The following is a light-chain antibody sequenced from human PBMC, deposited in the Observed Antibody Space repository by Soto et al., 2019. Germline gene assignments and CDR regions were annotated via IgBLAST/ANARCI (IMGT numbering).Light chain of an antibody. CDR2: GAS. J-gene: IGKJ1*01. CDR1: QRVCSSS. Sequence: EIVLTQSPGTLSLSPGERATLSCRASQRVCSSSLGWYQQKPGQAPRLLLYGASTRATGIPDRFSGSGSGTDFTLTINGLEPEDFAVYYCQHYGSSLWTFGQGTKVEIK. CDR3: QHYGSSLWT. V-gene: IGKV3-20*01.